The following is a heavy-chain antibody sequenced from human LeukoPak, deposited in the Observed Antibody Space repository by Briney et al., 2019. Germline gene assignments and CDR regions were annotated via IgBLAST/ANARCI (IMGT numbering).Heavy chain of an antibody. J-gene: IGHJ3*02. Sequence: GGSLRLSCAASGFTFDDYGMSWARQAPGKGLEWVSVINWNGGRIGYADSVKGRFTSSRDNAKNSLYLQMNSLRAEDTALYYCARLTRYYYDSSGYIGAFDIWGQGTMVTVSS. CDR3: ARLTRYYYDSSGYIGAFDI. CDR1: GFTFDDYG. CDR2: INWNGGRI. V-gene: IGHV3-20*04. D-gene: IGHD3-22*01.